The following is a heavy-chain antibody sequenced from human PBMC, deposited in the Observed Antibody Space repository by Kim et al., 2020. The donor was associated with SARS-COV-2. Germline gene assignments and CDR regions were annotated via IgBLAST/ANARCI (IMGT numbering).Heavy chain of an antibody. V-gene: IGHV1-2*02. J-gene: IGHJ4*02. Sequence: GNKYDQKVQGRVTMTRETSISTAYMEMSRLGSDDTAVYYCARASLYGDYDYWGQGTLVTVSS. CDR3: ARASLYGDYDY. CDR2: GN. D-gene: IGHD4-17*01.